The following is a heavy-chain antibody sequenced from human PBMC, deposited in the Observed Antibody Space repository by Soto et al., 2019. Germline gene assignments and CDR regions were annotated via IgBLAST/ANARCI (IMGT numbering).Heavy chain of an antibody. CDR3: ARGSLYDSSGYYYYYGMDV. D-gene: IGHD3-22*01. CDR2: IYSGGST. Sequence: GGSLRLSCAASGFTVSSHYMSWVRQAPGKGLEWVSVIYSGGSTYYADSVKGRFTISRHNSKNTLYLQMNSLRAEDTAVYYYARGSLYDSSGYYYYYGMDVWGQGTTVTVSS. CDR1: GFTVSSHY. V-gene: IGHV3-53*04. J-gene: IGHJ6*02.